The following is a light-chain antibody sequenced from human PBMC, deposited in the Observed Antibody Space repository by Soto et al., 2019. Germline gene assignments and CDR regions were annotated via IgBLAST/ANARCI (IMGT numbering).Light chain of an antibody. CDR1: SSNIGSTF. Sequence: QTVLTQPPSASGTPGQRVTISCSGSSSNIGSTFVSWYQQLPGTAPKLLMYRNNKRPSGVPDRFSGSKSGTSASLAISGLRSEDEADYYCAAWDDSLSGPVFGGGTKLTVL. J-gene: IGLJ2*01. V-gene: IGLV1-47*01. CDR2: RNN. CDR3: AAWDDSLSGPV.